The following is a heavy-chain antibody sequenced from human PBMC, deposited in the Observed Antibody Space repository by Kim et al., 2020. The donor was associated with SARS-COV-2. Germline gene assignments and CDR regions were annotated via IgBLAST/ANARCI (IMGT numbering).Heavy chain of an antibody. CDR1: GYTFTSYA. CDR2: INTNTGNP. J-gene: IGHJ4*02. V-gene: IGHV7-4-1*02. D-gene: IGHD3-22*01. CDR3: ARGLHSSGSVFVDY. Sequence: ASVKVSCKASGYTFTSYAMNWVRQAPGQGLEWMGWINTNTGNPTYAQGFTGRFVFSLDTSVSTAYLQISSLKAEDTAVYYCARGLHSSGSVFVDYWGQGTLVTVSS.